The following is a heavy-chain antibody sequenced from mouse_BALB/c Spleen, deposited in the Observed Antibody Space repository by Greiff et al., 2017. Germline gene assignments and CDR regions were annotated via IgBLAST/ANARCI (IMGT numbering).Heavy chain of an antibody. CDR1: GFSLSTSGMG. CDR2: IYWDDDK. V-gene: IGHV8-12*01. D-gene: IGHD2-10*01. Sequence: ESGPGILQPSQTLSLTCSFSGFSLSTSGMGVSWIRQPSGKGLEWLAHIYWDDDKRYNPSLKSRLTISKDTSRNQVFLKITSVDTADTATYYCARRAYYGNYYYAMDYWGQGTSVTVSS. CDR3: ARRAYYGNYYYAMDY. J-gene: IGHJ4*01.